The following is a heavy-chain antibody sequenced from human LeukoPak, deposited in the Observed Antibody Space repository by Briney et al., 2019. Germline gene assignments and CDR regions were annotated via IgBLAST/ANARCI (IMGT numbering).Heavy chain of an antibody. Sequence: GGSLRLSCAASGFTFSSYGMHWVRQAPGKGLEWVAVISYDGSNKYYADSVEGRFTISRDNSKNTLYLQMNSLRAEDTAVYYCAKDRSKRSKTLTSGFDPWGQGTLVTVSS. V-gene: IGHV3-30*18. D-gene: IGHD2/OR15-2a*01. J-gene: IGHJ5*02. CDR1: GFTFSSYG. CDR2: ISYDGSNK. CDR3: AKDRSKRSKTLTSGFDP.